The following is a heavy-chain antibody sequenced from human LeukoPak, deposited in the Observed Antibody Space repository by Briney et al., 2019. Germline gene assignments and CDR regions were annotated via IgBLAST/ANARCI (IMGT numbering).Heavy chain of an antibody. D-gene: IGHD6-6*01. J-gene: IGHJ6*02. Sequence: KPSETLSLTCTVSGGSISSSGYYWGWIRQPPGKGLEWIGYIYYSGSTNYNPSLKSRVTISVDTSKNQFSLKLSSVTAADTAVYYCARDREYSSSLSKYYYYYGMDVWGQGTTVTVSS. CDR3: ARDREYSSSLSKYYYYYGMDV. CDR1: GGSISSSGYY. CDR2: IYYSGST. V-gene: IGHV4-61*08.